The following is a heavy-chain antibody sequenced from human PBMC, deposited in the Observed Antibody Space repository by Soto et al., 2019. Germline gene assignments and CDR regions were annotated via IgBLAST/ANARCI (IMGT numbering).Heavy chain of an antibody. V-gene: IGHV4-38-2*02. CDR1: GYSISSGYY. Sequence: LSLTCAVSGYSISSGYYWGWIRQPPGKGLEWIGSIYHSGNTYYNPSLKSRVTISVDTSKNQFSLKLSSVTAADTAVYYCARDRGTYCGGDCYSGWAFDIWGQGTMVTVSS. CDR2: IYHSGNT. CDR3: ARDRGTYCGGDCYSGWAFDI. J-gene: IGHJ3*02. D-gene: IGHD2-21*02.